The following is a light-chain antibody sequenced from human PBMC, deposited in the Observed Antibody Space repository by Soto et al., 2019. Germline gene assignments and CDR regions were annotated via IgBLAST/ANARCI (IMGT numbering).Light chain of an antibody. CDR3: SSYTSSGTYV. CDR1: GSDVGSYNR. Sequence: QSVLTQPPSVSGSPGQSVTISCTGTGSDVGSYNRVSWYQQPPDTAPKLMLYEVSYRPSGVPDRFSGSKSGNTASLTISGLKAEDGADYYCSSYTSSGTYVFGTGTKVTVL. CDR2: EVS. V-gene: IGLV2-18*02. J-gene: IGLJ1*01.